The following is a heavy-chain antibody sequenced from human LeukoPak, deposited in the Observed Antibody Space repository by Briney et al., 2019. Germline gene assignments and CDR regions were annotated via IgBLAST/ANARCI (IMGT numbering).Heavy chain of an antibody. CDR2: IKQDGSEK. D-gene: IGHD5-18*01. V-gene: IGHV3-7*05. Sequence: GGSLRLSCAASGFTFSDDWMSWVRQAPGKGLEWVANIKQDGSEKYYVDSVKGRFTISRDNAKNSLYLQMNSLRDEDTAVYYCATEVTDWGQGTLVTVSS. CDR1: GFTFSDDW. J-gene: IGHJ4*02. CDR3: ATEVTD.